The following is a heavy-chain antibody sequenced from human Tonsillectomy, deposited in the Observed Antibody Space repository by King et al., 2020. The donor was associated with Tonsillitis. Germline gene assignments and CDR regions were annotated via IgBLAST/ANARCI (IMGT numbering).Heavy chain of an antibody. CDR1: GFTFSGYA. Sequence: VQLVESGGGLVQPGGSLRLSCSASGFTFSGYAMHWVRQAPGKGLEYVSAISSNGGSTHHADSVKGRFTISRDNSKSTLYLQMSSLRAEDTAVYYCVKARAGFATSYHDWGQGTLVTVSS. D-gene: IGHD2-2*01. V-gene: IGHV3-64D*06. CDR2: ISSNGGST. J-gene: IGHJ4*02. CDR3: VKARAGFATSYHD.